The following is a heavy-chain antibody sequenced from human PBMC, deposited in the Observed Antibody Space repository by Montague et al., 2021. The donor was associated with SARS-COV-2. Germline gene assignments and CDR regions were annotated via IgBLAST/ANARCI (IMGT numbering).Heavy chain of an antibody. CDR3: ARGAKYYGFYHPFED. CDR2: INHSGST. J-gene: IGHJ4*02. D-gene: IGHD3-16*01. V-gene: IGHV4-34*01. CDR1: GGSFSGYY. Sequence: SETLSLTCAVYGGSFSGYYWSWIRQPPGKGLEWIGEINHSGSTNYNPSLKSRVTISVDTSKNQFSLKLSSVTAADTAVYYCARGAKYYGFYHPFEDWGQGALVTVSS.